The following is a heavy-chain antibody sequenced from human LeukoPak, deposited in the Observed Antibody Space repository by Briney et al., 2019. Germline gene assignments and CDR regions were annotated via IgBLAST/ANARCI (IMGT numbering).Heavy chain of an antibody. V-gene: IGHV1-69*06. J-gene: IGHJ6*03. CDR3: ARDGHSSSWRFIYYYMDV. CDR1: GRTFSSYA. Sequence: SVTVSCKASGRTFSSYAISWVRQAPGQGLEWMGGIIPIFGTANYAQKFQGRVTITADKSTSTAYMKLSSLRSEDTAVYYCARDGHSSSWRFIYYYMDVWGKGTTVTVSS. D-gene: IGHD6-13*01. CDR2: IIPIFGTA.